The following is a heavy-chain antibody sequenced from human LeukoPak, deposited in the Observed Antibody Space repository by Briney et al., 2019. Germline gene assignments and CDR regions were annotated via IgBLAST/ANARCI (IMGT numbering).Heavy chain of an antibody. Sequence: GGSLRLSCAASGFTFSSHSMNWVRQAPGKGLEWVSYISTSSSTIYYADSVKGRFTISRDNAKNSLYLKMNSPRAEDTAVYYCARDLFSGSYYGSWGQGTLVTVSS. V-gene: IGHV3-48*01. J-gene: IGHJ4*02. D-gene: IGHD1-26*01. CDR3: ARDLFSGSYYGS. CDR1: GFTFSSHS. CDR2: ISTSSSTI.